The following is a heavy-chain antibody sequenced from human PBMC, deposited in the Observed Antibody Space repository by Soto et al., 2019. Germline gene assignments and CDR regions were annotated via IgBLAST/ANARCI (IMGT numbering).Heavy chain of an antibody. Sequence: SETLSLTCTVSGGSISNYYWSWIRQPPGKGLEWIGYIYYRGSTNYNPSLKSRVTISVDTSKNQFSLKLSSVTAADTAVHYCAKGGRYFDYWGPGTLVTVSS. D-gene: IGHD3-16*01. CDR1: GGSISNYY. CDR3: AKGGRYFDY. CDR2: IYYRGST. V-gene: IGHV4-59*03. J-gene: IGHJ4*02.